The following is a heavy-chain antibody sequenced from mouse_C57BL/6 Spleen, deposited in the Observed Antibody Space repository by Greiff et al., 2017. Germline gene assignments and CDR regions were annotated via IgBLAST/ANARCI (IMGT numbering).Heavy chain of an antibody. D-gene: IGHD2-2*01. V-gene: IGHV1-34*01. Sequence: EVQLQQSGPELVKPGASVKMSCKASGYTFTDYYMHWVKQNHGQSLEWIGYIYPNNGGNGYNQKFKGKATLTVDKSSSTAYMELRSLTSEDSAVYYGSTSTMVTRYAMGYWGQGTSVTVSS. J-gene: IGHJ4*01. CDR3: STSTMVTRYAMGY. CDR2: IYPNNGGN. CDR1: GYTFTDYY.